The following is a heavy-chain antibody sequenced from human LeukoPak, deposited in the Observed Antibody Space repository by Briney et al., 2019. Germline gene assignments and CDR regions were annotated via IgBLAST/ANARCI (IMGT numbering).Heavy chain of an antibody. CDR3: ARPRGVVDAFDI. Sequence: SETLSLTCTVSGGSISSYYWSWIRQPPGKGLEWIGYIYYSGSTNYNPSLKSRVTISADTSKNQFSLKLSSVTAADTAVYYCARPRGVVDAFDIWGQGTMVTVSS. CDR2: IYYSGST. J-gene: IGHJ3*02. D-gene: IGHD3-3*01. CDR1: GGSISSYY. V-gene: IGHV4-59*01.